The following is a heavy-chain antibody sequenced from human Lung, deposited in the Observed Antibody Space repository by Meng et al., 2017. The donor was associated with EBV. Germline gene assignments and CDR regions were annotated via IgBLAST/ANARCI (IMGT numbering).Heavy chain of an antibody. CDR1: GYIFTNYA. CDR2: INTNTGNP. Sequence: QVQLVQSGSELKKPGASVKVSCQASGYIFTNYAINWVRQAPGQGLEWLGWINTNTGNPTYAQGFTGHFVFSLDTSVTTAYLQISGLKAEDTGVYYCARIYYDSSGLSDNWGQGTLVTVSS. V-gene: IGHV7-4-1*02. J-gene: IGHJ4*02. D-gene: IGHD3-22*01. CDR3: ARIYYDSSGLSDN.